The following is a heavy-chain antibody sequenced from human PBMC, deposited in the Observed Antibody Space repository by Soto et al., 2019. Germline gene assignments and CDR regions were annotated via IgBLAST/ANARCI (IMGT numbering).Heavy chain of an antibody. D-gene: IGHD6-13*01. J-gene: IGHJ4*02. CDR1: GGSISSGDYY. Sequence: SETLSLTCTVSGGSISSGDYYWSWIRQPPGKGLEWIGYIYYSGSTYYNPSPKSRVTISVDTSKNQFSLKLSSVTAADTAVYYCAREVAAAGTGFDYWGQGTLVTVSS. CDR3: AREVAAAGTGFDY. V-gene: IGHV4-30-4*01. CDR2: IYYSGST.